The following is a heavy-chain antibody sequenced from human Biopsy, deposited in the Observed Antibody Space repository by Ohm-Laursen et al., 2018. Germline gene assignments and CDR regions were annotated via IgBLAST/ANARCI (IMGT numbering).Heavy chain of an antibody. V-gene: IGHV1-24*01. CDR2: FAPENGKT. D-gene: IGHD1-1*01. Sequence: ASVKVSCKVSGYAVTEFSMHWVRQAPGKGLEWMGGFAPENGKTIYAQKFQGRVTMTEDTSTGTAYMELSSPRSEDTAVYYCAADINVWNVNYWGQGTQVTASS. J-gene: IGHJ4*02. CDR3: AADINVWNVNY. CDR1: GYAVTEFS.